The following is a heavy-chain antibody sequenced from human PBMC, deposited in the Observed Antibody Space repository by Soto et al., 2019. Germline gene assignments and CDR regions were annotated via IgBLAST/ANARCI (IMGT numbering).Heavy chain of an antibody. J-gene: IGHJ4*02. Sequence: QVQLQESGPGLVKPSQTLSLTCTVSGGSIRSEDYYWSWIRQPPGKGLEWIGYISYSGSTAYKSSLRNRVISSDDSYKNQVSLKLNSATAADTAVYYCARVRIVAATTFDSCGQGTLVTVSS. D-gene: IGHD1-26*01. CDR2: ISYSGST. CDR3: ARVRIVAATTFDS. CDR1: GGSIRSEDYY. V-gene: IGHV4-30-4*01.